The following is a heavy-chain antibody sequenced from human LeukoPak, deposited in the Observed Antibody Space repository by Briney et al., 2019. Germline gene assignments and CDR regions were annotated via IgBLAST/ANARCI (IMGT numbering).Heavy chain of an antibody. Sequence: GGSLRLSCAASGFTFSSYSMTWVRQAPGKGLEWVSSISSSSSYIYYADSVKGRFTISRDNAKNSLYLQMNSLRAEDTAVYYCARDAPYSSGWYHYFDYWGQGTLVTVSS. CDR1: GFTFSSYS. D-gene: IGHD6-19*01. CDR3: ARDAPYSSGWYHYFDY. CDR2: ISSSSSYI. V-gene: IGHV3-21*01. J-gene: IGHJ4*02.